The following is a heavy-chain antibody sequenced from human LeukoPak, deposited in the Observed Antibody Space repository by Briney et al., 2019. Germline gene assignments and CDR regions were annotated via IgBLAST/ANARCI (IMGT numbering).Heavy chain of an antibody. CDR2: IKHDGSEK. Sequence: GGSLRLSCAASGFTFSSYAMHWVRQAPGKGLEWVASIKHDGSEKYYVDSVRGRFTISRDNTMNSLYLQMSSLRAEDTAVYYCATDRGWRTSGYYLYYFEYWGQGTLVTFSS. CDR1: GFTFSSYA. CDR3: ATDRGWRTSGYYLYYFEY. D-gene: IGHD3-3*01. J-gene: IGHJ4*02. V-gene: IGHV3-7*01.